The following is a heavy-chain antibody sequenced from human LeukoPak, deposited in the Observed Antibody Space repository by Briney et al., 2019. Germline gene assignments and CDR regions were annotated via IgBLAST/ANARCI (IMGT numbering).Heavy chain of an antibody. D-gene: IGHD5-12*01. Sequence: QPGGSLRLSCAASGFTFTSFWMHWVRQAPGKGPVWVSRINIDASTTTYADSVKGRFTITGDNAKNTVYLQMNSLRAEDTAVYYCARDLVATSFDYWGQGTLVTVSS. V-gene: IGHV3-74*01. J-gene: IGHJ4*02. CDR3: ARDLVATSFDY. CDR1: GFTFTSFW. CDR2: INIDASTT.